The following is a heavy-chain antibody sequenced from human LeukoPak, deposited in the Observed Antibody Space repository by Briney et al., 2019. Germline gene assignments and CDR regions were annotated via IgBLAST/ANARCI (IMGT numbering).Heavy chain of an antibody. J-gene: IGHJ5*02. CDR2: INHSGST. D-gene: IGHD3-10*01. Sequence: PSETLSLTGAVYGGSFSGYFWSWIRQPPWKGLEWIGEINHSGSTNYNPSLKSRVTISVDTSKNQFSLKLSSVTAADTAVYYCARSKYCYGSAFNWFDPWGQGTLVTVSS. CDR3: ARSKYCYGSAFNWFDP. V-gene: IGHV4-34*01. CDR1: GGSFSGYF.